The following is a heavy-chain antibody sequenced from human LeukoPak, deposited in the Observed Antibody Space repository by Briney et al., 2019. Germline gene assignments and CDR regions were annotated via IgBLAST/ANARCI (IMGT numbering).Heavy chain of an antibody. CDR3: ATSPSIMTAFRD. V-gene: IGHV3-53*01. D-gene: IGHD3-16*01. Sequence: PAGSLTLSCAASGFTVSGNYITCVRNAPGEGLGWVSIIYSGGPTKYADSVRGRFTISRDKSKNTVHFQMNSLRAEDTAVYYCATSPSIMTAFRDWGQGTLVTVSS. CDR2: IYSGGPT. J-gene: IGHJ1*01. CDR1: GFTVSGNY.